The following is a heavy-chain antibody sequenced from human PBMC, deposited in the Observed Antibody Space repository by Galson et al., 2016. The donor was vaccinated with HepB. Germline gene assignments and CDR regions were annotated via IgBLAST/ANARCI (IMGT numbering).Heavy chain of an antibody. D-gene: IGHD3-22*01. J-gene: IGHJ4*02. CDR3: ARDLLENYYDSSGYYSAFFY. V-gene: IGHV3-30-3*01. CDR2: ISYDGFNK. Sequence: SLRLSCAASGFIFRSYAMHWVRQAPGKGLEWVAVISYDGFNKNYADSVKGRFTISRDNSKNTLYLQMNRLRAEDTAVYYCARDLLENYYDSSGYYSAFFYWGQGTLVTASS. CDR1: GFIFRSYA.